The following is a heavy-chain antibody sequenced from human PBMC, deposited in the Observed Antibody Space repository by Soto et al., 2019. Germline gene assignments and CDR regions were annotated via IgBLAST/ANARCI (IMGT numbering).Heavy chain of an antibody. J-gene: IGHJ1*01. V-gene: IGHV3-21*01. CDR2: ISGSSTYI. CDR3: ARDPADLWEPDQYFQY. D-gene: IGHD1-26*01. CDR1: GFDFSSYS. Sequence: GGSLRLSCAASGFDFSSYSLNWVRQTPGKGLEWVSSISGSSTYIYYTDSVKGRFTISRDNAKNSLYLQMNSLRAEDTAVYYCARDPADLWEPDQYFQYWGQGTQVTVSS.